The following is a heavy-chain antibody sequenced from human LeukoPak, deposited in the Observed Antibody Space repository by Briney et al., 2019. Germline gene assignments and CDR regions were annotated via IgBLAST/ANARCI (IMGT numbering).Heavy chain of an antibody. Sequence: GGSLRLSCAASGFTFSNYAMHWVRQAPGKGLEYVSTISSHGGSTFYANSVEGRFTISRDNSKNTLYLQVGSLRAEDMAVYYCARGSGYSYGPLDFDYWGQGTLVTVSS. V-gene: IGHV3-64*01. J-gene: IGHJ4*02. CDR1: GFTFSNYA. CDR2: ISSHGGST. D-gene: IGHD5-18*01. CDR3: ARGSGYSYGPLDFDY.